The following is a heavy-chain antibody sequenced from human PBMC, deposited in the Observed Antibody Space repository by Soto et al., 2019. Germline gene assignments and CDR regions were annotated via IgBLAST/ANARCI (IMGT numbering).Heavy chain of an antibody. V-gene: IGHV4-59*01. CDR2: IYYSGST. CDR1: GGSINNYF. Sequence: SETLSLTCTVSGGSINNYFWSWIRQPPGKGLEWIGYIYYSGSTNYNPSLKSRVTISVDTSKNHFSLKLSSVTAADTAVYYCARALPSITMIPREFGPWGQGTLVTVS. CDR3: ARALPSITMIPREFGP. J-gene: IGHJ5*02. D-gene: IGHD3-22*01.